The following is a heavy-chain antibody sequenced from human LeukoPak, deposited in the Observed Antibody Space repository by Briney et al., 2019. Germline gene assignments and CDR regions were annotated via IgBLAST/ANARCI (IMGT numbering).Heavy chain of an antibody. Sequence: PGGSLRLSCAASGFTFSSYAVSWVRQAPGKGLEWVSGISGSGGSTYHADSVKGRFTISRDNSKNTLYLQMNSLRAEDTAVYYCAKSPITILRSHYFDFWGQGTLVTVSS. CDR1: GFTFSSYA. D-gene: IGHD3-9*01. CDR2: ISGSGGST. V-gene: IGHV3-23*01. J-gene: IGHJ4*02. CDR3: AKSPITILRSHYFDF.